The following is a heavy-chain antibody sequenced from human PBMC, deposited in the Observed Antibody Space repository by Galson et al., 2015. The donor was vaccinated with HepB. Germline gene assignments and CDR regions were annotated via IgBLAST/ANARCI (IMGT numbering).Heavy chain of an antibody. CDR1: GFTFSSYA. J-gene: IGHJ3*02. Sequence: SLRLSCAASGFTFSSYAMHWVRQAPGKGLEWVAVISYDGSNKYYADSVKGRFTISRDNSKNTLYLQMNSLRAEDTAVYYCARDLLVDIVANSDAFDIWGQGTMVTVSS. D-gene: IGHD5-12*01. CDR2: ISYDGSNK. V-gene: IGHV3-30*04. CDR3: ARDLLVDIVANSDAFDI.